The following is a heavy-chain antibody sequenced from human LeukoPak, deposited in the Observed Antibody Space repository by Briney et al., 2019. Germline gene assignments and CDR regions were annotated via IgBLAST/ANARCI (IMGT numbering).Heavy chain of an antibody. CDR3: ATNSGSYGWFDP. CDR1: GGSISSYY. Sequence: SETLSLTCTVPGGSISSYYWSWIRQPAGKELEWIGRIYTSGSTNYNPSLKSRVTMSVDTSKNQFSLKLSSVTAADTAVYYCATNSGSYGWFDPWGQGTLVTVSS. CDR2: IYTSGST. V-gene: IGHV4-4*07. J-gene: IGHJ5*02. D-gene: IGHD1-26*01.